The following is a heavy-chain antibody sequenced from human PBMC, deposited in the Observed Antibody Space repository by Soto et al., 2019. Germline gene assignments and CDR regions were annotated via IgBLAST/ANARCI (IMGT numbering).Heavy chain of an antibody. Sequence: PGESMKVSCQGAGYSFTSYWISWVSQMPGKGLEWMGRIDPSDSYTNYSPSFQGHVTISADKSISTAYLQWSSLKASDTAMYYCARLEFGELLQGPWGQGTLVTISS. CDR2: IDPSDSYT. V-gene: IGHV5-10-1*01. D-gene: IGHD3-10*01. J-gene: IGHJ5*02. CDR1: GYSFTSYW. CDR3: ARLEFGELLQGP.